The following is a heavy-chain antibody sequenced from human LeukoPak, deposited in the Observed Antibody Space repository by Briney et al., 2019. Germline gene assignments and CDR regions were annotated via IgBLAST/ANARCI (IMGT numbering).Heavy chain of an antibody. CDR3: AREDIVVVPGDS. D-gene: IGHD2-2*01. V-gene: IGHV3-7*01. Sequence: PGGSLRLSCAASGFTFSGYWMSWVRQAPGKGLEWVANIKQGGNEKYYVDTVKGRFTISRDNAKKSMYLQMNSLRAADTAVYYCAREDIVVVPGDSWGQGTLVTVSS. J-gene: IGHJ5*01. CDR2: IKQGGNEK. CDR1: GFTFSGYW.